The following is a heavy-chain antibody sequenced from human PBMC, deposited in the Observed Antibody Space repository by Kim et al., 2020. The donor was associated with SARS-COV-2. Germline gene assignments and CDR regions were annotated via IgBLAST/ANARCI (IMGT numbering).Heavy chain of an antibody. Sequence: GGSLRLSCAASGFTFSSYEMNWVRQAPGKGLEWVSYISSSGSTIYYADSVKGRFTISRDNAKNSLYLQMNSLRAEDTAVYYCAREFDSSGYYGYWGQGTLVTVSS. CDR3: AREFDSSGYYGY. CDR1: GFTFSSYE. CDR2: ISSSGSTI. J-gene: IGHJ4*02. D-gene: IGHD3-22*01. V-gene: IGHV3-48*03.